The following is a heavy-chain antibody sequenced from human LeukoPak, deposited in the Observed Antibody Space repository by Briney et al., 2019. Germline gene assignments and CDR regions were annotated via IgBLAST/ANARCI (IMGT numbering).Heavy chain of an antibody. Sequence: KTSETLSLTCTVSGGSISSYYWSWIRQPPGKGLVWIGYINYSGSTNYNPSLKRRVTISVDTSKSQFSLKVSSVTAADTAVYYCARGESKRYSGYDYYVMDVWGQGTTVTVSS. CDR3: ARGESKRYSGYDYYVMDV. CDR2: INYSGST. V-gene: IGHV4-59*01. CDR1: GGSISSYY. J-gene: IGHJ6*02. D-gene: IGHD5-12*01.